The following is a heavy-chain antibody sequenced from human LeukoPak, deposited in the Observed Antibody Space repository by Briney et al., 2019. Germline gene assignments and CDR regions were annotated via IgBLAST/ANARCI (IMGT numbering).Heavy chain of an antibody. J-gene: IGHJ4*02. Sequence: GGSLGLSCAASGFTFSSYAMHWVRQAPGKGLEWVAVISYDGSNKYYADSVKGRFTISRDNSKNTLYLQMNSLRAEDTAVYYCANVKSSGWYYFDYWGQGTLVTVSS. D-gene: IGHD6-19*01. CDR1: GFTFSSYA. CDR2: ISYDGSNK. V-gene: IGHV3-30-3*01. CDR3: ANVKSSGWYYFDY.